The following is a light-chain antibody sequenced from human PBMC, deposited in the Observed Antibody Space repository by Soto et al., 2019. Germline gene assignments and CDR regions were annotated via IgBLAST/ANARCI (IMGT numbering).Light chain of an antibody. V-gene: IGKV3-11*01. CDR1: QSVSSY. Sequence: EIVLTQSTATLSLSPGERATLSCMASQSVSSYLAWYQQKPGQAPRLLIYDASNRATGIPARFSGSGSGTDFTLTISSLEPEDFAVYYCQQRSNWPPWTFGQGTKVDIK. CDR2: DAS. CDR3: QQRSNWPPWT. J-gene: IGKJ1*01.